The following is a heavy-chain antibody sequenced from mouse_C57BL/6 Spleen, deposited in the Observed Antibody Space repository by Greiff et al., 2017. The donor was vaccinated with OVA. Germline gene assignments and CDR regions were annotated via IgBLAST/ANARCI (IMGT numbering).Heavy chain of an antibody. Sequence: VQVVESGPELVKPGASVKISCKASGYAFSSSWMNWVKQRPGKGLEWIGRIYPGDGDTNYNGKFKGKATLTADKSSSTAYMQLSSLTSEDSAVYFCARSLYDYDEGYYAMDYWGQGTSVTVSS. CDR3: ARSLYDYDEGYYAMDY. CDR2: IYPGDGDT. J-gene: IGHJ4*01. CDR1: GYAFSSSW. D-gene: IGHD2-4*01. V-gene: IGHV1-82*01.